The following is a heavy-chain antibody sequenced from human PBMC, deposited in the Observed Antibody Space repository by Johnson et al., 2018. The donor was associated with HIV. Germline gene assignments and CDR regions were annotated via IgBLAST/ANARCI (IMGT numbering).Heavy chain of an antibody. V-gene: IGHV3-NL1*01. J-gene: IGHJ3*02. CDR1: GFTFSSYW. CDR2: ISGSDHST. Sequence: QVQLVESGGGVVQPGRSLRLSCAASGFTFSSYWMHWVRQAPGKGLEWVSPISGSDHSTYYADSVRGRFTISRDNSKNTLYLQMNSLRAEDTAVYYCAKDRVVIAAHDAFDIWGQGTMVTVSS. D-gene: IGHD2-21*01. CDR3: AKDRVVIAAHDAFDI.